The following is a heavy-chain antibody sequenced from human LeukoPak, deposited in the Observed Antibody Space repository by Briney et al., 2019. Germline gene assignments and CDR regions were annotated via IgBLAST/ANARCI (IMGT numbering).Heavy chain of an antibody. J-gene: IGHJ4*02. CDR2: ISGSGGST. V-gene: IGHV3-23*01. Sequence: GGSLRLSCAASGFTFSSYAISWVRQAPGQGLEWVSAISGSGGSTYYADSVKGRFTISRDNSKNTLYLQMNSLRCEDTAVYYCAKSEDIYGSGVIPFDYGGQGTLVTVSS. CDR3: AKSEDIYGSGVIPFDY. D-gene: IGHD3-10*01. CDR1: GFTFSSYA.